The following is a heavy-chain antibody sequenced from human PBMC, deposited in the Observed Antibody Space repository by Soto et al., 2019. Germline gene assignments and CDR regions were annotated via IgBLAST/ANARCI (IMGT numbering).Heavy chain of an antibody. CDR1: GGTFSSYA. V-gene: IGHV1-69*13. D-gene: IGHD3-22*01. J-gene: IGHJ4*02. Sequence: SVKVSCKASGGTFSSYAISWVRQAPGQGLEWMGGIIPIFGTANYAQKFQGRVTITADESTSTAYMELSSLRSEDTAVYYCAQRSGYDSSGYYSHYFDYWGQGTLVTVSS. CDR2: IIPIFGTA. CDR3: AQRSGYDSSGYYSHYFDY.